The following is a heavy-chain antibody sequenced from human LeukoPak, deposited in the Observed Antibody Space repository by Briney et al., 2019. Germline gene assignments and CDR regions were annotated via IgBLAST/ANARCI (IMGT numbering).Heavy chain of an antibody. V-gene: IGHV3-30*02. CDR2: IRYDGSNK. CDR3: ARDRAADYDILTGPTIPTYYFDY. J-gene: IGHJ4*02. CDR1: GFTFSSYG. Sequence: GGSLRLSCAASGFTFSSYGMHWVRQAPGKGLEWVAFIRYDGSNKYYADSVKGRFTISRDNSKNTLYLQMNSLRAEDTAVYYCARDRAADYDILTGPTIPTYYFDYWGQGTLVTVSS. D-gene: IGHD3-9*01.